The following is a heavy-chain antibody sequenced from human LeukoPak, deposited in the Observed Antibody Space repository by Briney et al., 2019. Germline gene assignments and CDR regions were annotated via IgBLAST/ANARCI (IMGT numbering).Heavy chain of an antibody. D-gene: IGHD6-6*01. Sequence: PSETLSLTCTVSGGSISNYYWSWMRQPPGKGLEWIGYIYYSGSTNYNPSLKSRVTISVDTSKNQFSLKLSSVTAADTAVYYCARGVHSGSSAPYHWGQGTLVTVSS. CDR1: GGSISNYY. CDR2: IYYSGST. V-gene: IGHV4-59*08. CDR3: ARGVHSGSSAPYH. J-gene: IGHJ5*02.